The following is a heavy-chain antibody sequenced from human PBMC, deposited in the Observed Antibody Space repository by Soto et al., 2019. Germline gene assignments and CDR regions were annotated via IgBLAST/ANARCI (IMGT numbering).Heavy chain of an antibody. J-gene: IGHJ4*02. V-gene: IGHV4-59*08. CDR2: IYYSGSI. CDR3: ASHWDWGSLGY. CDR1: GGSISSDY. Sequence: QVQLQESGPGLVKPSETLSLTCTVSGGSISSDYWSWIRQPPGKGLEWIGYIYYSGSINYNPSLECRVAISVDTSKNQFSLKLTSVTAADTAVYYCASHWDWGSLGYWGQGTLVTVSS. D-gene: IGHD3-16*01.